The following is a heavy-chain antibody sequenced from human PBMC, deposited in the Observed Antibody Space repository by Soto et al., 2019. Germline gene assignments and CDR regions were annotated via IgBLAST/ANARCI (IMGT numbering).Heavy chain of an antibody. CDR2: ISPSGTT. V-gene: IGHV4-34*01. J-gene: IGHJ4*02. Sequence: SETLSLTCSLYSGSLSGYYWSWVRQPPGKGLEWIGEISPSGTTNYSPSLKSRVSISVDTSKNQFSLNLTSLTAADTAVYYCARAPKVSGSAQTRPDFWGQGSLVTVSS. CDR1: SGSLSGYY. CDR3: ARAPKVSGSAQTRPDF. D-gene: IGHD6-6*01.